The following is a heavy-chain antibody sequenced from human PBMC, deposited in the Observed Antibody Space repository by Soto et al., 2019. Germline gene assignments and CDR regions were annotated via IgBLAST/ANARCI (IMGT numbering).Heavy chain of an antibody. Sequence: GGSLRLSCAASGFTFSTYEMNWVRQAPGKGLEWVSYMSSSGSTKYYADSVKGRFIISRDNAKNSLYLQMNSLRAEDTAVYYCARDPPYYGTGSTFDPWGQGTLVTVSS. CDR2: MSSSGSTK. CDR1: GFTFSTYE. J-gene: IGHJ5*02. V-gene: IGHV3-48*03. D-gene: IGHD3-3*01. CDR3: ARDPPYYGTGSTFDP.